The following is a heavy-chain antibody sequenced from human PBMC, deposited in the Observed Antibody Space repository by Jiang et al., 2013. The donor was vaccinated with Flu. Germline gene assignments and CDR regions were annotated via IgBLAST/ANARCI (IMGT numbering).Heavy chain of an antibody. CDR2: ISATNGDT. V-gene: IGHV1-18*01. D-gene: IGHD5-24*01. CDR1: GYTFTNYG. CDR3: VKDYDYNCDY. Sequence: GAEVKKPGDSVKISCKTSGYTFTNYGVTWVRQAPGQGLEWMGWISATNGDTHYPQKFQGRVTVTMDTSTSTAYMDLRNLRFDDTAVYYCVKDYDYNCDYWGQGTLVTVSS. J-gene: IGHJ4*02.